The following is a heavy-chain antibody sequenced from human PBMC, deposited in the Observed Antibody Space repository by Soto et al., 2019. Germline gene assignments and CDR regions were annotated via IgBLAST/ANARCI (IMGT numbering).Heavy chain of an antibody. D-gene: IGHD1-26*01. V-gene: IGHV1-69*06. CDR1: GGTFNNYA. CDR3: ARLIGEGYSGTYGLDY. J-gene: IGHJ4*02. CDR2: IIPLFGAT. Sequence: QVQLVQSGAEVKKPGSSVKVSCKASGGTFNNYAISWVRQAPGQGLEWMGGIIPLFGATNYAQHFQDRVTITADKFTSTSYMELSSLKSEDTAVYYCARLIGEGYSGTYGLDYWGQGTLVTVSS.